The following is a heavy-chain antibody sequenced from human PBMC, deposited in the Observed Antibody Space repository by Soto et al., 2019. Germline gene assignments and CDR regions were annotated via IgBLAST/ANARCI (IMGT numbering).Heavy chain of an antibody. J-gene: IGHJ6*02. CDR3: EIPRGGDYYYYGMDV. CDR2: HNPSGSS. CDR1: SGSFSGYH. Sequence: SETLSVICHVYSGSFSGYHSSWIRQPPGKGLEWIREHNPSGSSTYTTSLRSRVTLSVGPSKNQCCLKLSSVTAADPAAYYCEIPRGGDYYYYGMDVWGQGT. V-gene: IGHV4-34*01. D-gene: IGHD3-10*01.